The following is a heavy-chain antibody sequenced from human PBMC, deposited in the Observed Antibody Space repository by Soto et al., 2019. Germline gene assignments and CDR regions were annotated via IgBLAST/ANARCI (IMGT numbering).Heavy chain of an antibody. CDR3: ARGPDRSGFYLFDY. CDR1: GGTFSSYA. Sequence: GASVKVSCKASGGTFSSYAISWVRQAPGQGLEWMGGIIPIFSTPNYAQKFQGGVTITADESTSTAYMELSSLRYEDTAVYYCARGPDRSGFYLFDYWGQGTLVTVSS. J-gene: IGHJ4*02. D-gene: IGHD3-22*01. V-gene: IGHV1-69*13. CDR2: IIPIFSTP.